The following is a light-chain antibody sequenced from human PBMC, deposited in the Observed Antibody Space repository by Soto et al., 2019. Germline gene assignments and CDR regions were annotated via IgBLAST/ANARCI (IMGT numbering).Light chain of an antibody. CDR2: DVS. CDR3: CSHAGSFTLV. J-gene: IGLJ2*01. Sequence: QSALTQPGSVSGSPGQSVTISCTGTSSDVGGYNYVSWYQKYPGKAPRLMIYDVSKRPSGVPDRFSGSKSGNTASLTISGLQAEDEADYYCCSHAGSFTLVFGGATKLTVL. V-gene: IGLV2-11*01. CDR1: SSDVGGYNY.